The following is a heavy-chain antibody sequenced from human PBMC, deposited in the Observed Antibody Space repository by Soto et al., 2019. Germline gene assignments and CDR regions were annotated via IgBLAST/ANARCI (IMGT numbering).Heavy chain of an antibody. D-gene: IGHD3-3*01. CDR2: IKSKADGGTT. CDR3: TTDQLRFLEYYYGMDV. V-gene: IGHV3-15*01. Sequence: GGSLRLSCAAAGLTFRNAWMSWVRQAPGKGLEWVGRIKSKADGGTTDYAAPVKGSFTISRDDSKNTLYLQMSGLKTEVTAMNYCTTDQLRFLEYYYGMDVWGQGTTVTVSS. J-gene: IGHJ6*02. CDR1: GLTFRNAW.